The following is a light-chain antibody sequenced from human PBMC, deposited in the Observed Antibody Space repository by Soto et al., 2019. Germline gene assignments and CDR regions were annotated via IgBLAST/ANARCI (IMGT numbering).Light chain of an antibody. CDR2: END. Sequence: QSVLTQPPSVSAAPGQKVTISCSGSSSNIGNNYVSWYQQLPGTAPKLLIYENDKRPSGIPDRFSGSKSGTSATLGITGLQTGDEADYYCGTWDGTPPNSDVVFGGGTKLTVL. CDR1: SSNIGNNY. V-gene: IGLV1-51*02. J-gene: IGLJ2*01. CDR3: GTWDGTPPNSDVV.